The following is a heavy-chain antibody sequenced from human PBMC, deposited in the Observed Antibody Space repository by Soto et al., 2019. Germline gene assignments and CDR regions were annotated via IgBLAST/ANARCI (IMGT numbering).Heavy chain of an antibody. CDR2: ISWNSGDK. J-gene: IGHJ2*01. CDR3: VKKSCSHTRCYTGWFFDL. V-gene: IGHV3-9*01. CDR1: GFIFEDYD. Sequence: SLLLSCEASGFIFEDYDMHWVRQPPGKGLQWVSGISWNSGDKDYGDSVKGRFTISRDNAKNSLDLQMSSLRVEDTATYYCVKKSCSHTRCYTGWFFDLWGRGTLVTVSS. D-gene: IGHD2-15*01.